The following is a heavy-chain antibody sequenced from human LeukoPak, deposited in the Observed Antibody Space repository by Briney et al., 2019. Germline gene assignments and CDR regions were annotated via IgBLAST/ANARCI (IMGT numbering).Heavy chain of an antibody. Sequence: SETLSLTCTVSGGSISSDFWSWIRQPPGKGLEWIGYMYHAGISNYNPSLKSRVTISVDTSKKQISLKLRSVTAADTAVYFCARDKAQSDAFDIWGQGTMVTVSS. J-gene: IGHJ3*02. CDR2: MYHAGIS. V-gene: IGHV4-59*01. CDR3: ARDKAQSDAFDI. CDR1: GGSISSDF.